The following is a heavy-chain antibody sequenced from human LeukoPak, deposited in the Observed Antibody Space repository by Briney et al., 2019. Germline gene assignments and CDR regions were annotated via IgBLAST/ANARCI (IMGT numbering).Heavy chain of an antibody. CDR1: GFTFSSYW. CDR3: GRDLMSGY. CDR2: NGTTT. V-gene: IGHV3-74*01. J-gene: IGHJ4*02. D-gene: IGHD3-3*01. Sequence: QPGGSLRLSCAASGFTFSSYWMHWVRQAPGKGLVWVSRNGTTTNYADSAKGRFTISRDNAKNTLYLQMNSLRAEDTAVYYCGRDLMSGYWGQGTLVTVSS.